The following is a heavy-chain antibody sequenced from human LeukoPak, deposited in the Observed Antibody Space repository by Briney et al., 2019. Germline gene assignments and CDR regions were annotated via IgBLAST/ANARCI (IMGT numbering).Heavy chain of an antibody. CDR1: GFTFRSYS. Sequence: GGSLRLSCAASGFTFRSYSMNWVRQAPGKGLEWVSTISSSSAYIYYADSVKGRFTISRDNAENSVYLQMDSLRGDDTAVYYCARDLSLGAPGGFDYWGQGTLVAVSS. CDR2: ISSSSAYI. D-gene: IGHD3-16*01. V-gene: IGHV3-21*01. CDR3: ARDLSLGAPGGFDY. J-gene: IGHJ4*02.